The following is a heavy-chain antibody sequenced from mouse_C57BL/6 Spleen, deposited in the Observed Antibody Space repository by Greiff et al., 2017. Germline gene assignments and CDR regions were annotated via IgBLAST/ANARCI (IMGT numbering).Heavy chain of an antibody. V-gene: IGHV1-22*01. CDR2: INPNNGGT. D-gene: IGHD1-1*01. J-gene: IGHJ2*01. CDR1: GYTFTDYN. Sequence: EVKLVESGPELVKPGASVKMSCKASGYTFTDYNMHWVKQSHGKSLEWIGYINPNNGGTSYNQKFKGKATLTVNKSSSTAYMELRSLTSEDSAVYYCARDMITTVVANFDYWGQGTTLTVSS. CDR3: ARDMITTVVANFDY.